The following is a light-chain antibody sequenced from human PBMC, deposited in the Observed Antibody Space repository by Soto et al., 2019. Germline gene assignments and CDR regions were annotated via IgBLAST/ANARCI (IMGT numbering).Light chain of an antibody. CDR2: EDN. Sequence: NFMLTQPHSVSESPGKTVTISCTRSSGSIASNYVQWYQQRPGSSPTTVIYEDNQRTTGVPDRFSGSIERSSNSASLTISGLKTEDASDYYFQTYDSSNQVFGGGTKLTVL. V-gene: IGLV6-57*01. CDR3: QTYDSSNQV. J-gene: IGLJ2*01. CDR1: SGSIASNY.